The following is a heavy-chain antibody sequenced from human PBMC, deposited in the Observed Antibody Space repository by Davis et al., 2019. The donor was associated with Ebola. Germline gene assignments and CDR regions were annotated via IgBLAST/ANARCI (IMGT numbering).Heavy chain of an antibody. D-gene: IGHD3-3*01. CDR3: ARDWSRLEWLLWGYYGMDV. Sequence: SETLSLTCAVYGGSFSGYYWSWIRQPPGKGLEWIGEINHSGSTNYNPSLKSRVTISVDKSKNQFSLKLSSVTAADTAVYYCARDWSRLEWLLWGYYGMDVWGQGTTVTVSS. J-gene: IGHJ6*02. CDR1: GGSFSGYY. CDR2: INHSGST. V-gene: IGHV4-34*01.